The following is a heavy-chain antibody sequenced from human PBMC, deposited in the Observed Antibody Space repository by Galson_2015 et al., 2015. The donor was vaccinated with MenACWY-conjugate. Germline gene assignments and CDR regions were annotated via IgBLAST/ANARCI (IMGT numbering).Heavy chain of an antibody. D-gene: IGHD5-18*01. CDR2: IWYDGSNK. Sequence: SLRLSCAASGFIFSSYGMHWVRQAPGKGLEWVEVIWYDGSNKYYADSVKGRFTISRDKSKNTLYLQMNSLRAEDTAVYYCATESRGYSYSYAPDSFDVWGQGTMVTVSS. CDR1: GFIFSSYG. V-gene: IGHV3-33*01. J-gene: IGHJ3*01. CDR3: ATESRGYSYSYAPDSFDV.